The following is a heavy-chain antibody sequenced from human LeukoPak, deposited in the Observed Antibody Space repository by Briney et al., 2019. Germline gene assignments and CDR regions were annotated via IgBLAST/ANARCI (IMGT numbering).Heavy chain of an antibody. J-gene: IGHJ6*02. D-gene: IGHD2-2*01. CDR3: ATLTHCSSTSCYLYYYYGMDV. V-gene: IGHV1-24*01. CDR2: FDPEDSET. Sequence: ASVKVSCKVSGYTLTELSMHWVRQAPGKGLEWMGGFDPEDSETIYAQKFQGRVTMTEDTSTDTAYMELSSLRSEDTAVYYCATLTHCSSTSCYLYYYYGMDVWGQGTTVTVSS. CDR1: GYTLTELS.